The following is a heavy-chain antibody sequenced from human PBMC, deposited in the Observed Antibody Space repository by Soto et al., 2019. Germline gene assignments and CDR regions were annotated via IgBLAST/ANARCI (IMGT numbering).Heavy chain of an antibody. CDR1: GYTFTSYD. Sequence: ASVKVSCKASGYTFTSYDINLVRQATGQGLEWMGWMNPNSGNTGYAQKFQGRVTMTRNTSISTVYMELSSLRSEDTAVYYCARAYCGGDCYSPAFDIWGQGTMVTVSS. CDR2: MNPNSGNT. J-gene: IGHJ3*02. V-gene: IGHV1-8*01. CDR3: ARAYCGGDCYSPAFDI. D-gene: IGHD2-21*01.